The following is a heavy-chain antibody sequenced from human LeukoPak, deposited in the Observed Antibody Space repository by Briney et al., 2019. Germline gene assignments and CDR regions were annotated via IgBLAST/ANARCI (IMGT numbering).Heavy chain of an antibody. D-gene: IGHD3-16*01. CDR2: INPNSGGT. V-gene: IGHV1-2*06. Sequence: ASVKVSCKASGYTFTGYYMHWVRQAPGQGLEWMGRINPNSGGTNYAQEFQGRVTMTRDRSISTAYMELSRLTSDDTAVYYCARASFWESPINWFAPWGQGTLVTVSS. CDR1: GYTFTGYY. CDR3: ARASFWESPINWFAP. J-gene: IGHJ5*02.